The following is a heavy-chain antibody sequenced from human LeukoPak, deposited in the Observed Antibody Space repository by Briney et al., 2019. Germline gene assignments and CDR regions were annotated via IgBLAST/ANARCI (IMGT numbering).Heavy chain of an antibody. CDR2: SNSDGGST. Sequence: PAGSLRLSCAASGFTFSRNRMDWVRQGPGQGLVWVSRSNSDGGSTNYEASVKGRFTIYRANAKNTLYLQMNSLGAEDTAVYYCASDTVDTAVGIDYWGQGTLVTVSS. J-gene: IGHJ4*02. CDR1: GFTFSRNR. D-gene: IGHD5-18*01. V-gene: IGHV3-74*01. CDR3: ASDTVDTAVGIDY.